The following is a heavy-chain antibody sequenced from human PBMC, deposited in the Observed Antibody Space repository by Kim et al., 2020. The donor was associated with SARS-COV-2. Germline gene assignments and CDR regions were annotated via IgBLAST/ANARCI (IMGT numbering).Heavy chain of an antibody. V-gene: IGHV4-39*01. J-gene: IGHJ4*02. Sequence: YYTPSLKSRVTISVDTSKNQFSLKLSSVTAADTAVYYCARHQYSSSWFDYWGQGTLVTVSS. D-gene: IGHD6-13*01. CDR3: ARHQYSSSWFDY.